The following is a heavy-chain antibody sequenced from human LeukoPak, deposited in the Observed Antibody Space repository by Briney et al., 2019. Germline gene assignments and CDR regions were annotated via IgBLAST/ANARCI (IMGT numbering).Heavy chain of an antibody. CDR3: ATGNVVVTAEGAEYFQH. CDR2: IRYDGSNK. D-gene: IGHD2-21*02. CDR1: GFTFSSYG. J-gene: IGHJ1*01. V-gene: IGHV3-30*02. Sequence: PGGSLRLSCAASGFTFSSYGMHWVRQAPGKGLEWVAFIRYDGSNKYYADSVKGRFTISRDNSKNTLYLQMNSLRAEDTAVYYCATGNVVVTAEGAEYFQHWGQGTLVTVSS.